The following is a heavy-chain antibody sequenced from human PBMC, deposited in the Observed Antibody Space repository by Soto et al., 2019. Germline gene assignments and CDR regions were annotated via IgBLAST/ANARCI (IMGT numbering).Heavy chain of an antibody. J-gene: IGHJ4*02. CDR1: GYSFTSYW. CDR2: IDPSDSYT. Sequence: GESLKISCKGSGYSFTSYWISWVRQMPGKGLEWMGRIDPSDSYTNYSPSFQGHVTISADKSISTAYLQWSSLKASDTAMYYCARFRDYSNYLYFDYWGQGALVTVSS. D-gene: IGHD4-4*01. CDR3: ARFRDYSNYLYFDY. V-gene: IGHV5-10-1*01.